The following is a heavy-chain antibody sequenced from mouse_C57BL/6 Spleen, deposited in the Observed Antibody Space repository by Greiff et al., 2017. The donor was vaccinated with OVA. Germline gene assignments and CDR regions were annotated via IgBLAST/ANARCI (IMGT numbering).Heavy chain of an antibody. Sequence: QVQLQQPGAELVKPGASVKLSCKASGYTFTSYWMHWVKQRPGQGLEWIGMIHPNSGSTNYNEKFKSKATLTVDKSSSTAYMHLSSLTSEDSAVYYCARERDDGYDYWGQGTTLTVSS. V-gene: IGHV1-64*01. J-gene: IGHJ2*01. CDR2: IHPNSGST. D-gene: IGHD2-3*01. CDR3: ARERDDGYDY. CDR1: GYTFTSYW.